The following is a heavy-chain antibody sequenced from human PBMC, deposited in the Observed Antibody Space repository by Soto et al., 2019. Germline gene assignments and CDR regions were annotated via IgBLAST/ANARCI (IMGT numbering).Heavy chain of an antibody. CDR1: GGSISSGGYS. D-gene: IGHD3-10*01. J-gene: IGHJ6*02. CDR2: IYHSGST. CDR3: ARVSGIYYYGMDV. Sequence: SETLSLTCAVSGGSISSGGYSWSWIRQPPGKGLEWIGYIYHSGSTYYNPSLKSRVTISVDRSKNQFSLKLTSVTAADTAVYYCARVSGIYYYGMDVWGQGTTVTVSS. V-gene: IGHV4-30-2*01.